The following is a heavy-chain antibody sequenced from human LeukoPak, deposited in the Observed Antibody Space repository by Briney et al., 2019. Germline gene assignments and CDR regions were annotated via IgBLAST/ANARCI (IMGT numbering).Heavy chain of an antibody. CDR1: GFTFSGYD. J-gene: IGHJ4*02. D-gene: IGHD2-15*01. Sequence: PGGSLRLSCAPSGFTFSGYDMSGVRQAPGRGRGWVSPISVGGVSTYYADSGRGRCTISRDNSKNTLYLQMKTLRAQDTAAYSSAKVAKVGINCSAGSCYFDYWGQGTLVTVSS. CDR2: ISVGGVST. V-gene: IGHV3-23*01. CDR3: AKVAKVGINCSAGSCYFDY.